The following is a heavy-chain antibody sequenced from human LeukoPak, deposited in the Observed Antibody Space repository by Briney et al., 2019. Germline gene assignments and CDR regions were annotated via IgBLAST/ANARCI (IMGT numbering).Heavy chain of an antibody. CDR3: ARVAGAGLFDH. D-gene: IGHD6-13*01. J-gene: IGHJ4*02. CDR1: GDSVSSRSYF. Sequence: SETLSLTCTVSGDSVSSRSYFWSWIRRPPEKGLEWIGYIHDSGRTDCNPSLKSRVTISVDTSKNQFSLKLSSVTAADTAVYYCARVAGAGLFDHWGQGILVTVSS. CDR2: IHDSGRT. V-gene: IGHV4-61*01.